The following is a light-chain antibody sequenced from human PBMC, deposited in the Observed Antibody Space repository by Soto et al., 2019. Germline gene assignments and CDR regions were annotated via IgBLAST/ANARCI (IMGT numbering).Light chain of an antibody. J-gene: IGKJ1*01. Sequence: IVLTQYTATLSLSPGKRATLSCRASQNISSYLIWYQQKPGQAPRLLIYGASSRATGIPDRFSGSGSGTDFTLTISSLQPDDFATYYCQHYNSYSEAFGHGTKVDIK. V-gene: IGKV3-11*01. CDR3: QHYNSYSEA. CDR1: QNISSY. CDR2: GAS.